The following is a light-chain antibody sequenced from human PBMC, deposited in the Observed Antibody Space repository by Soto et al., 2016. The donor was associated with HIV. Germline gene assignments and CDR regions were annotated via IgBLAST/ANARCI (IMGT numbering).Light chain of an antibody. CDR3: YSAADYNLV. CDR1: VLAQKY. V-gene: IGLV3-27*01. CDR2: NDS. J-gene: IGLJ2*01. Sequence: SYELTQPSSVSVSPGQTARITCSGDVLAQKYGRWFQQKPGQAPMLVIYNDSERPSGIPERFSGSSSGTTVTLTISGAQVEDEADYYCYSAADYNLVFGGGPRLTVL.